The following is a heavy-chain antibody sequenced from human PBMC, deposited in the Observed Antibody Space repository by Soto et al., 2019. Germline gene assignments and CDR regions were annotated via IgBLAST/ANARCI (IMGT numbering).Heavy chain of an antibody. CDR2: INQSGTT. D-gene: IGHD3-10*01. CDR1: GGSFREYY. J-gene: IGHJ6*02. CDR3: ARDIITVIGGEIYYYFGMDV. V-gene: IGHV4-34*01. Sequence: VDLHQRGAGVLRPSETLSLTCAVNGGSFREYYWSWLRQPPGKGLEWIGEINQSGTTHYNPSLKRRINISIDTSKINFSLNLTSVTAADTATYYCARDIITVIGGEIYYYFGMDVWGQGTTVTVSS.